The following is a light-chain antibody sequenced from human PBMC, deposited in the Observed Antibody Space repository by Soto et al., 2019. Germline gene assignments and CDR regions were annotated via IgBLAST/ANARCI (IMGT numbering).Light chain of an antibody. Sequence: DIQMTQSPSSLSASVGDRVTITCQASQDIRNYLNWYQQTPGKAPKFLIYDASNLERGVPSRFSGSGSGTDFTFTISSLQPEDIGTYYCQQYDNLAFTFGQGTKVDIK. CDR2: DAS. CDR3: QQYDNLAFT. J-gene: IGKJ2*01. V-gene: IGKV1-33*01. CDR1: QDIRNY.